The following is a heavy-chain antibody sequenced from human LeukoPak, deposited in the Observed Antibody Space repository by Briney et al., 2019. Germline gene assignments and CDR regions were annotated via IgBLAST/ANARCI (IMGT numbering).Heavy chain of an antibody. Sequence: ASVKVSCKVSGYIFTSYYMHWVRQAPGQGLEWLGVVYPSAGTSDPAQRFRARITLSDDTSMSTAYMELRSLKSEDTAIYFCVREYHGGYFDFWGQGTLVTVSS. CDR2: VYPSAGTS. D-gene: IGHD3-16*01. CDR3: VREYHGGYFDF. V-gene: IGHV1-46*03. J-gene: IGHJ4*02. CDR1: GYIFTSYY.